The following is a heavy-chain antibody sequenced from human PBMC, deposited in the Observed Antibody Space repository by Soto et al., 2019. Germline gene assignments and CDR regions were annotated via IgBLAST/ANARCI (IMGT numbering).Heavy chain of an antibody. J-gene: IGHJ4*02. CDR3: AKGYYSGYDLAYFDY. Sequence: EVQLLESGGGLVQPGGSLRLSCAASGFSFDDYAMTWVRQAAGKGLEWVSAISGSGDNTYYADSVKGRFTISRDNSKNTLDLQLNILRAEDTAVYYCAKGYYSGYDLAYFDYWGQGTLVTVSS. D-gene: IGHD5-12*01. V-gene: IGHV3-23*01. CDR1: GFSFDDYA. CDR2: ISGSGDNT.